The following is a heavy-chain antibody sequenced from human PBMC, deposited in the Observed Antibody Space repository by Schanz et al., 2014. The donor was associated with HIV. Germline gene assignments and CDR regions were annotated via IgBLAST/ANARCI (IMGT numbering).Heavy chain of an antibody. CDR3: AKPEYDSRGNSQSHFDY. Sequence: QVQLVESGGGVVQPGRSLRLSCVASGFNFNSYGMHWVRQAPGKGLEWVAVTSYDGTKKHYADSVKGRFTISRDNSKNSLSLLIKSLRAEDAAVYYCAKPEYDSRGNSQSHFDYWGQGTLVTVSS. CDR1: GFNFNSYG. D-gene: IGHD3-22*01. CDR2: TSYDGTKK. V-gene: IGHV3-30*18. J-gene: IGHJ4*02.